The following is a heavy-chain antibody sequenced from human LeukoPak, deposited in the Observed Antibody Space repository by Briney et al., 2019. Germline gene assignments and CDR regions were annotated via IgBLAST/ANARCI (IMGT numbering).Heavy chain of an antibody. CDR1: GFTFDDYA. D-gene: IGHD1-1*01. CDR2: ISWNSGSI. CDR3: AKDMQLERRGANYYYYYGMDV. J-gene: IGHJ6*02. V-gene: IGHV3-9*01. Sequence: GGSLRLSCAASGFTFDDYAMHWVRQAPGKGLEWVSGISWNSGSIGYADSVKGRFTISRDNAKNSLYLQMNSLRAEDTALYYCAKDMQLERRGANYYYYYGMDVWGQGTTVTVSS.